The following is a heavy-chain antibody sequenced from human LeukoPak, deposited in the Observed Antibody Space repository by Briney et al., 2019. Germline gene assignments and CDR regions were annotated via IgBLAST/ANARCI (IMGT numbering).Heavy chain of an antibody. Sequence: GGSLRLSCAASGFTFSSYGMSWVRQAPGKGLEWVSSIRGSVGTIYYADSVKGRFTISRDNSKNTLYLQMNNLRAEDSAVYYCARGGTLVRGGDPFDYWGQGTLVTVSS. CDR2: IRGSVGTI. CDR1: GFTFSSYG. D-gene: IGHD3-10*01. V-gene: IGHV3-23*01. J-gene: IGHJ4*02. CDR3: ARGGTLVRGGDPFDY.